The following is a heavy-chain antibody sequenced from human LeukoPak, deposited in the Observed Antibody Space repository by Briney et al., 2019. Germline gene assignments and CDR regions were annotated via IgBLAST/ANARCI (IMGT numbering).Heavy chain of an antibody. CDR3: AKDGRCSSTSCYTPDY. D-gene: IGHD2-2*02. Sequence: GGSLRLSCAASGFTFSSYAMNWVRQAPGKGLEWVSAISGSGGSTYYADSVKGRFTISRDNSKNTLYLQMNSLRAEDTAVYYCAKDGRCSSTSCYTPDYWGQGTLVTVSS. CDR2: ISGSGGST. CDR1: GFTFSSYA. V-gene: IGHV3-23*01. J-gene: IGHJ4*02.